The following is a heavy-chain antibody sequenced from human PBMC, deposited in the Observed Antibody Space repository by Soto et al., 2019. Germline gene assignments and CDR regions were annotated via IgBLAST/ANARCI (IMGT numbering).Heavy chain of an antibody. J-gene: IGHJ5*02. CDR1: GGSISRGGFS. V-gene: IGHV4-30-2*01. D-gene: IGHD5-18*01. Sequence: PSETLSLTCAVSGGSISRGGFSRSWIRQPPGKGLEWIGYIYHSGSTYYNPPLKSRVTISVDRSKNQFSLKLSSVTAADTAVYYCARSRYSYGSLNWFDPWGQGTPVTVSS. CDR3: ARSRYSYGSLNWFDP. CDR2: IYHSGST.